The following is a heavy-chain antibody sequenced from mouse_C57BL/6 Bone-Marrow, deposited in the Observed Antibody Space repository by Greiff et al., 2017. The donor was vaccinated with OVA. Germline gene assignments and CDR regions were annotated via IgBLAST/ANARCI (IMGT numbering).Heavy chain of an antibody. Sequence: QVQLQQPGAELVRPGSSVKLSCQASGYTFTSYWMHWVKQRPIQGLEWIGNIDPSDSETNYNQKFKDKATLTVAKSSSTAYMQLSSLPSADSAVDYGAGYGSSGSSWFAYWGQGTLVTVSA. V-gene: IGHV1-52*01. CDR1: GYTFTSYW. D-gene: IGHD1-1*01. CDR2: IDPSDSET. CDR3: AGYGSSGSSWFAY. J-gene: IGHJ3*01.